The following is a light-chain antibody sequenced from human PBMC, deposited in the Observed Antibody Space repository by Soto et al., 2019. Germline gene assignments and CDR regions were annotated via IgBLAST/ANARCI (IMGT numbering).Light chain of an antibody. CDR1: SSDVGAYNY. V-gene: IGLV2-14*01. J-gene: IGLJ1*01. CDR2: EVS. CDR3: TSYTGESTLEV. Sequence: QSALTQPASVSGSPGQSITISCTGTSSDVGAYNYVSWYQQHPGKAPKLMIYEVSNRPSGVSNRFSGSKSGNTASLTISGLQAEDGADYYCTSYTGESTLEVFGTGTKVTVL.